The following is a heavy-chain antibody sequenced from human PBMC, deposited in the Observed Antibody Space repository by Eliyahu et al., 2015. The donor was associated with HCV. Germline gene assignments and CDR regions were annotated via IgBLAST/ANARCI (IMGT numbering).Heavy chain of an antibody. J-gene: IGHJ6*02. Sequence: QVQLVESGGGVVQPGRSLRLSCAASGFXFSSYAXXWVRQAPGKGLEGVAVISYDGSNKYYADSVKGRFTISRDNSKNTLYLQMNSLRAEDTAVYYCASSPSTYSSSWYPGEDGMDVWGQGTTVTVSS. CDR3: ASSPSTYSSSWYPGEDGMDV. CDR1: GFXFSSYA. D-gene: IGHD6-13*01. CDR2: ISYDGSNK. V-gene: IGHV3-30-3*01.